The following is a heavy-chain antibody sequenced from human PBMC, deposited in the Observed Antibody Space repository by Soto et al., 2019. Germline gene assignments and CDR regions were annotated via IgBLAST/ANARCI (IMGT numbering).Heavy chain of an antibody. CDR3: AKGCFYDVLTGPDS. V-gene: IGHV3-30*18. Sequence: QVQLVESGGGVVQPGRSLRLSCAASGFTFNSYGMHWVRQAPGKGLEWVAVISYNANKTYYADSVKGRFSISRDNSKNTLYLQMNSLRVDDTAIYYCAKGCFYDVLTGPDSWGQGTLVTVSS. J-gene: IGHJ5*01. CDR2: ISYNANKT. D-gene: IGHD3-9*01. CDR1: GFTFNSYG.